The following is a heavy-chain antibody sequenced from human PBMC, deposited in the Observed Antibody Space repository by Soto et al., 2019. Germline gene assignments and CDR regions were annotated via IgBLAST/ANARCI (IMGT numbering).Heavy chain of an antibody. CDR3: ARRTTYSSGWDS. J-gene: IGHJ4*02. V-gene: IGHV5-51*01. Sequence: GESLKISCNGSGYIFTSYWIGWVRQMPGKGLEWMGIIFASDSNTRYSPSFQGQVTISVDKSISTAYLQWSSLKASDTAIYYCARRTTYSSGWDSWGQGTLVTVSS. CDR2: IFASDSNT. D-gene: IGHD6-19*01. CDR1: GYIFTSYW.